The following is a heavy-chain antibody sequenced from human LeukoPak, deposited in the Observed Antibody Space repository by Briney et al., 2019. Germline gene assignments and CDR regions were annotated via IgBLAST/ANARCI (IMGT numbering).Heavy chain of an antibody. CDR2: ISSNGGST. CDR3: VIQYSGSYQAFDI. CDR1: GFTFSSYA. D-gene: IGHD1-26*01. J-gene: IGHJ3*02. V-gene: IGHV3-64D*09. Sequence: GGSLRLSCSASGFTFSSYAMHWVRQAPGKGLEYVSAISSNGGSTYYADSVKGRFTISRDNPKNTLYLQMSSLRAEDTAVYYCVIQYSGSYQAFDIWGQGTMVTVSS.